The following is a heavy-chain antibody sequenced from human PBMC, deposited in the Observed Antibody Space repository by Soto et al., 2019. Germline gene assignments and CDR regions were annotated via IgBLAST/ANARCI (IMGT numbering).Heavy chain of an antibody. CDR2: MYHSGST. V-gene: IGHV4-30-2*02. D-gene: IGHD3-9*01. Sequence: SETLSLTCAVSGGSISSGGYSWSWIRQPPGKGLEWIGYMYHSGSTYYNPSLKSRVTISVDTSKNQFSLKLSSVTAADTAVYYCARMIDNFDWFDANHDAFDIWGQGTMVTVSS. J-gene: IGHJ3*02. CDR3: ARMIDNFDWFDANHDAFDI. CDR1: GGSISSGGYS.